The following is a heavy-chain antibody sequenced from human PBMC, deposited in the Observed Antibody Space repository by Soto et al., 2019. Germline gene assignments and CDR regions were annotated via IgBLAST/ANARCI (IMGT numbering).Heavy chain of an antibody. D-gene: IGHD2-8*01. Sequence: QVQLQQWGAELLKPSETLSLTCAVYGGSFSGYYWSWIRQPPGKGLEWIGEINHSGSTNYNPSLKSRVTISVDTSKNQFSLKLSSVTAADTAVYYCARGVVLMVYGWWGQGTLVTVSS. J-gene: IGHJ4*02. V-gene: IGHV4-34*01. CDR3: ARGVVLMVYGW. CDR2: INHSGST. CDR1: GGSFSGYY.